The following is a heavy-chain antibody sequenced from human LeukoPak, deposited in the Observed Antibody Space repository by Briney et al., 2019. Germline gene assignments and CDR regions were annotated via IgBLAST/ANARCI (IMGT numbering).Heavy chain of an antibody. CDR3: ASLAYCGGDCYSEEYFQH. Sequence: SVKVSCKASGGTLSSYAISWVRQAPGQGLEWMGRIIPILGIANYAQKFQDRVTITADKSTSTAYMELSSLRSEDTAVYYCASLAYCGGDCYSEEYFQHWGQGTLVTVSS. CDR1: GGTLSSYA. V-gene: IGHV1-69*04. D-gene: IGHD2-21*02. CDR2: IIPILGIA. J-gene: IGHJ1*01.